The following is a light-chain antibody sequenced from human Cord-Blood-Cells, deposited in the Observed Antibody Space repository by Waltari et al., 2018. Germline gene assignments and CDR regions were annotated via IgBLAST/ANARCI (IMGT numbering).Light chain of an antibody. V-gene: IGLV3-19*01. J-gene: IGLJ3*02. CDR3: NSRDSSGNHWV. Sequence: SSELTQDPAVSVALGQTVRTTCQGASLRSYYASSYQQKPGQAPVLVIYGKNNRPSGIPDRFSGSSSGNTASLTITGAQAEDEADYYCNSRDSSGNHWVFGGGTKLTVL. CDR1: SLRSYY. CDR2: GKN.